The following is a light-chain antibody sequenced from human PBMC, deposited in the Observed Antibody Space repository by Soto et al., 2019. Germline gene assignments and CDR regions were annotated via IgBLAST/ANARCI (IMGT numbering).Light chain of an antibody. Sequence: DIEMTQSPLSLPVTPGEPASISCRSSQSLLHINGYTYLDWYLQKPGQSPHLLIYLGFNRASGVPDRFSGSGSGIDFTLKINKVEAEDVGVYYCMQTLQTPLTFGGGTKVEIK. J-gene: IGKJ4*01. CDR3: MQTLQTPLT. CDR2: LGF. V-gene: IGKV2-28*01. CDR1: QSLLHINGYTY.